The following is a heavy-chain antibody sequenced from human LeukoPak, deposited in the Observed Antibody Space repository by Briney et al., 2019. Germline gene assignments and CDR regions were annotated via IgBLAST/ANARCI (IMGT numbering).Heavy chain of an antibody. V-gene: IGHV4-4*09. J-gene: IGHJ4*02. CDR1: GASIRSYQ. CDR3: ATSHDYKFAPFDL. D-gene: IGHD3-10*01. Sequence: PSETLSLTCTVSGASIRSYQWSWIRQPPGKGLEWIGHINTSGGTNYNPSLKSRITFSVDTSTDQFPLQLNSVTAADTAMYYCATSHDYKFAPFDLWGQGTLVTVSS. CDR2: INTSGGT.